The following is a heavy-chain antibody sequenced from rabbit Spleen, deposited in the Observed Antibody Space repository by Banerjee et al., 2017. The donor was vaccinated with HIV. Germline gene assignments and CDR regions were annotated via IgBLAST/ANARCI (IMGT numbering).Heavy chain of an antibody. J-gene: IGHJ3*01. CDR1: GFSFSSSYY. CDR3: ARDLPDIIGWNFGF. Sequence: QQQLEESGGGLVKPGGTLTLTCKASGFSFSSSYYMCWVRQAPGKGLECIACIYGESGYTYYATWAKGRFTISRASSTTVFLQMTSLTAADTATYFCARDLPDIIGWNFGFWGQGTLVTVS. D-gene: IGHD1-1*01. V-gene: IGHV1S45*01. CDR2: IYGESGYT.